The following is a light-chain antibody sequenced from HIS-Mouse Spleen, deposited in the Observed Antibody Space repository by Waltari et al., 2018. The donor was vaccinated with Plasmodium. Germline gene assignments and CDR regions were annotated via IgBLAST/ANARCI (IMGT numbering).Light chain of an antibody. V-gene: IGKV1-8*01. CDR3: QQYYSYPLT. J-gene: IGKJ4*01. CDR1: QGISSY. Sequence: AIRMTQSPSSFSASTGARVTITCRASQGISSYLAWYQQKPGKAPQLLIYAASTLHNRFPSRFSGSGSVTYFTLTISCLQSEDFATYYCQQYYSYPLTFGGGTKVEIK. CDR2: AAS.